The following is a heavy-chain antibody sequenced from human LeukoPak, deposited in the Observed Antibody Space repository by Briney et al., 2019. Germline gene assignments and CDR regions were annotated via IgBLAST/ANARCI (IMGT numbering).Heavy chain of an antibody. CDR1: GFTFSTNV. CDR2: IWHDGSNK. J-gene: IGHJ4*02. D-gene: IGHD5-18*01. CDR3: ARDRGYTYGHPFDY. V-gene: IGHV3-33*08. Sequence: GRSLRLSCAASGFTFSTNVMHWVRQAPGKGLEWVALIWHDGSNKYYADSVKDRFTISRDNSKNTLYLQMNSLRAEDTAVYYCARDRGYTYGHPFDYWGQGTLVTVSS.